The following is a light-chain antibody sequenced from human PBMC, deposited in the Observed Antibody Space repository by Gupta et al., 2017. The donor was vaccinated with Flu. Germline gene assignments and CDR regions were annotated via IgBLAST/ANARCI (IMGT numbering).Light chain of an antibody. CDR3: KSYDSSLSGLV. J-gene: IGLJ3*02. Sequence: QSELTRPPSVHGSPGRRLALSLARNSANLGAGYDVHWYQQLPGTAPKLLLSGNNHRPSGVPDRFSGSKSGTSASLAITGLQADDEAVYYCKSYDSSLSGLVFGGGTKLTVL. CDR1: SANLGAGYD. V-gene: IGLV1-40*01. CDR2: GNN.